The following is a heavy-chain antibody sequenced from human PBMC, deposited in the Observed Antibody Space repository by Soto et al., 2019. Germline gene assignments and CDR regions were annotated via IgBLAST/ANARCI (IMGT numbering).Heavy chain of an antibody. CDR3: ARETGTPLYFDY. D-gene: IGHD1-1*01. J-gene: IGHJ4*02. CDR1: GFTFSSYA. CDR2: ISYDGSNK. Sequence: PGGSLRLSCAASGFTFSSYAMHWVRQAPGKGLEWVAVISYDGSNKYYADSVKGRFTISRDNSKNTLYLQMNSLRAEDTAVYYCARETGTPLYFDYWGQGTLVTVSS. V-gene: IGHV3-30-3*01.